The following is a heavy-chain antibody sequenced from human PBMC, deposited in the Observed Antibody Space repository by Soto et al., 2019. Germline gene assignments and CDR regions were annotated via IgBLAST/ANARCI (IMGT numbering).Heavy chain of an antibody. D-gene: IGHD6-25*01. V-gene: IGHV3-7*01. CDR1: GFTFSAYW. CDR2: IEQAGSEK. J-gene: IGHJ4*02. CDR3: AREKRANGYFEY. Sequence: EVQLVESGGGLVQTGGSLRLSCAASGFTFSAYWMSWVRQAPGKGLEWVANIEQAGSEKYYVDSVNGRFIISRDDAKNSLFLQVNSLRVEDTAVYYCAREKRANGYFEYWGQGTLVTVSS.